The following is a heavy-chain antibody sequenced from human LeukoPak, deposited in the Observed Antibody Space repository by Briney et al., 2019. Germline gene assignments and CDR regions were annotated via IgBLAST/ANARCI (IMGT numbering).Heavy chain of an antibody. CDR1: GGTFSSYA. CDR2: IIPIFGTA. V-gene: IGHV1-69*13. J-gene: IGHJ5*02. Sequence: SVNVSCKASGGTFSSYAISWVRPAPGQGLEWMEGIIPIFGTAKYAQKFQGRVTITADACTSTAYMELSSLRSEDTAVYYGARDIYYDSSGYTWGQGTLVTVSS. CDR3: ARDIYYDSSGYT. D-gene: IGHD3-22*01.